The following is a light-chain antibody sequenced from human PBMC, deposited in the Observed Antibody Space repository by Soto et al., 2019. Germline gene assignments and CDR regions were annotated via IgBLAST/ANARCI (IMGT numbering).Light chain of an antibody. Sequence: QSVLTQPASVSGSPGQSITISCTGTSSDVGGYNYVSWYQQHPGKAPKLMIYDVSNRPSGVSNRFSGSKSGNTASLTISGLQADDDADYYCSSYTSSSTLVFGTGTNVTVL. CDR2: DVS. CDR1: SSDVGGYNY. V-gene: IGLV2-14*01. J-gene: IGLJ1*01. CDR3: SSYTSSSTLV.